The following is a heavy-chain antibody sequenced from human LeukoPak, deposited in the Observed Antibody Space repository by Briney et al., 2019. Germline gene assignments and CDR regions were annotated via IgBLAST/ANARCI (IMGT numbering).Heavy chain of an antibody. J-gene: IGHJ4*02. V-gene: IGHV3-48*01. CDR2: ISSSSSTI. D-gene: IGHD6-19*01. Sequence: GGSLRLSCAASGFTFSSYSMNWVRQAPGKGLEWVSYISSSSSTIYYADSVKGRFTISRDNSKNTLYLQMTSLRAEDTAVYYCAKDWSYRGWAYYIDYWGQGTLVTVST. CDR3: AKDWSYRGWAYYIDY. CDR1: GFTFSSYS.